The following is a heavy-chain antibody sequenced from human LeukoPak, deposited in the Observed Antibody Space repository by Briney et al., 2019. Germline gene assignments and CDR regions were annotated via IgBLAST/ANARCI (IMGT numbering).Heavy chain of an antibody. D-gene: IGHD4-17*01. Sequence: ASVKVSCKASGYTFTSYDINWVRQATGQGLEWMGWMNPNSGNTGYAQKFQGRVTTTRNTSTSTAYMELSSLRSEDTAVYYCARSVYTHGDYSFDFWGQGTLVTVSS. V-gene: IGHV1-8*01. J-gene: IGHJ4*02. CDR2: MNPNSGNT. CDR3: ARSVYTHGDYSFDF. CDR1: GYTFTSYD.